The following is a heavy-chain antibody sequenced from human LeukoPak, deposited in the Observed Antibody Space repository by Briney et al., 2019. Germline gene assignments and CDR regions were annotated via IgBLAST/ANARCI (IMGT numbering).Heavy chain of an antibody. CDR2: INHSGST. D-gene: IGHD5-12*01. CDR3: ARAGDYSGYAEF. Sequence: KPSETLSLTCAVYGGSFSGYYWSWIRQPPGKGLEWIGEINHSGSTNYNPSLKSRVTISVDTSKNQFSLNLSSVTAADTAVYFCARAGDYSGYAEFWGQGILVTVSS. V-gene: IGHV4-34*01. J-gene: IGHJ4*02. CDR1: GGSFSGYY.